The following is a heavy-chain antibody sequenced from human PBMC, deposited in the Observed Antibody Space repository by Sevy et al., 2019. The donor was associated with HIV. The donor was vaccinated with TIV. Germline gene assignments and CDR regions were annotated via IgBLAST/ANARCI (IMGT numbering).Heavy chain of an antibody. J-gene: IGHJ5*02. Sequence: GGSLRLSCAASGFTFSSHWMHWVRQAPGKGLVWVSRLNGDGSSASYADFVKGRFTISRDNGKNTVYLQISSLTADDTAVYYCTRGRSGTYGWFDPWDQGTLVTVSS. CDR1: GFTFSSHW. CDR2: LNGDGSSA. V-gene: IGHV3-74*01. CDR3: TRGRSGTYGWFDP. D-gene: IGHD6-19*01.